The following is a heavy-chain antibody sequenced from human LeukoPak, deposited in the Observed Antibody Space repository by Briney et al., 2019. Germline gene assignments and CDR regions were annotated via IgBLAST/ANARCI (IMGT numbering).Heavy chain of an antibody. V-gene: IGHV3-30*04. Sequence: GGSLRLSCAPSGFTFSSCAMHWVRPPPRRGLEWVAVISYDGSNKYYADSVKGRFTIPRNNSTNTLYLQMNSLRAEDTAVYYCARDQYYYDSSGPLDYWGQGTLVTVSS. CDR2: ISYDGSNK. D-gene: IGHD3-22*01. CDR1: GFTFSSCA. CDR3: ARDQYYYDSSGPLDY. J-gene: IGHJ4*02.